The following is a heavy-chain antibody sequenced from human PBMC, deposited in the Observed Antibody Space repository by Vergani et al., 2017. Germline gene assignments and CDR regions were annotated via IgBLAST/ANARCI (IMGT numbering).Heavy chain of an antibody. CDR3: AKGGGGGYSYGLGMY. CDR1: GFTFSSYG. CDR2: ISYDGSNK. J-gene: IGHJ4*02. D-gene: IGHD5-18*01. V-gene: IGHV3-30*18. Sequence: QVQLVESGGGVVQPGRSLKLSCAAPGFTFSSYGMHWVRQAPGKGLEWVAVISYDGSNKYYADSVKGRLTISRDNSKNTLYLQMNSLRAEDTAVYYCAKGGGGGYSYGLGMYWGQGTLVTVSS.